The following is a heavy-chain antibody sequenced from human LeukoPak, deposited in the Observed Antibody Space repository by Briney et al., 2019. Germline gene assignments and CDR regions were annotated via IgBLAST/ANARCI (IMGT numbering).Heavy chain of an antibody. Sequence: PSETLSLTCTVSGGSISSSSYYWGWIRQPPGKGLEWIGEINHSGSTNYNPSLKSRVTISVDTSKNQFSLKLSSVTAADTAVYYCARVGWRPTMVRGRPYYFDYWGQGTLVTVSS. D-gene: IGHD3-10*01. CDR3: ARVGWRPTMVRGRPYYFDY. CDR1: GGSISSSSYY. V-gene: IGHV4-39*07. CDR2: INHSGST. J-gene: IGHJ4*02.